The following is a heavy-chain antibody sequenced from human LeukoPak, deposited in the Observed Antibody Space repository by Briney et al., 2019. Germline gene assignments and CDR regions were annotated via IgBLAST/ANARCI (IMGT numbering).Heavy chain of an antibody. D-gene: IGHD3-3*01. V-gene: IGHV4-34*01. Sequence: SETLSLTCTVYGGSFSGYYWSWIRQPPGKELEWIGEINHSGSTNYNPSLKSRVTISVDTSKNQFSLKLSSVTAADTAVYYCARVIFGVVIPNWFDPWAREPWSPSPQ. CDR2: INHSGST. CDR3: ARVIFGVVIPNWFDP. CDR1: GGSFSGYY. J-gene: IGHJ5*02.